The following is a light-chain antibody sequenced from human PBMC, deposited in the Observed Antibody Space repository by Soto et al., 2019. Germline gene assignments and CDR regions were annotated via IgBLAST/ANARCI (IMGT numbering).Light chain of an antibody. CDR2: KAS. Sequence: DIQMTQSPSTLSASVGDRVTITCRASQSISSWLAWYQQKPGKAPKLLIYKASSLESGVPSRFSGSGSGTEITLTISSRQPDDFATYYCQQYNSYAIFTFGPGTKVDIK. V-gene: IGKV1-5*03. J-gene: IGKJ3*01. CDR1: QSISSW. CDR3: QQYNSYAIFT.